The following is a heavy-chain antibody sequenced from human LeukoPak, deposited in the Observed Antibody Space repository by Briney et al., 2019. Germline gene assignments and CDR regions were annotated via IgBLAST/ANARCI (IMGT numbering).Heavy chain of an antibody. Sequence: GGSLRLSCAASGFTFTSYSMNWVRQAPGKGLEWVSSISSSSSYIYYADSVKGRFTISRDNAKNSLYLQMNSLGAEDTAVYYCARHLNYYLDYWGQGTLVTVSS. J-gene: IGHJ4*02. D-gene: IGHD3-10*01. CDR2: ISSSSSYI. V-gene: IGHV3-21*01. CDR3: ARHLNYYLDY. CDR1: GFTFTSYS.